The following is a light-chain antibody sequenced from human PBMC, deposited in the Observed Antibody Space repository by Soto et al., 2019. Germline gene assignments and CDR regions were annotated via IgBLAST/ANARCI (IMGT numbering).Light chain of an antibody. Sequence: QAVLTQPAYVSGSPGQSIAISCTGTSGDVGGYDYVSWYQQHPDKAPKLMIYEVTKRPSWVSNRFSGSKSGNTASLTISGLQPEDEADYYCSSHPRGSTRVFGSGTKVTVL. CDR1: SGDVGGYDY. J-gene: IGLJ1*01. CDR3: SSHPRGSTRV. CDR2: EVT. V-gene: IGLV2-14*01.